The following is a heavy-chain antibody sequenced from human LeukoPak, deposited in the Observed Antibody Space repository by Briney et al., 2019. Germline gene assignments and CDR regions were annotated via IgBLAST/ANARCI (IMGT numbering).Heavy chain of an antibody. J-gene: IGHJ6*03. CDR1: GYNFPICW. D-gene: IGHD2-2*01. V-gene: IGHV5-51*01. CDR2: IYPDDSNT. Sequence: GESLKISCQGSGYNFPICWIGWVRQMPGQGLEWMGIIYPDDSNTIYGPSFQGQVTISADKSINTAYLEWSSLKASDTAIYYCATQEAAAKYYYYYMDVWGKGTTVTVSS. CDR3: ATQEAAAKYYYYYMDV.